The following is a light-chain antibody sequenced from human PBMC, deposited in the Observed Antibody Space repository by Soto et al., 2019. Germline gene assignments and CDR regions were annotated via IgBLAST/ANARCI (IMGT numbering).Light chain of an antibody. V-gene: IGKV3-20*01. J-gene: IGKJ1*01. CDR3: QQYGSSPRT. CDR1: QSVSSSY. CDR2: GAS. Sequence: EIVLTQSPGTLSLSPGERATLSCLASQSVSSSYLAWYQQKPGQAPRLLIYGASSRATGIPDRFSGSGSGTDFTLTISRLEPEDFAVYYCQQYGSSPRTFGQGTKWIS.